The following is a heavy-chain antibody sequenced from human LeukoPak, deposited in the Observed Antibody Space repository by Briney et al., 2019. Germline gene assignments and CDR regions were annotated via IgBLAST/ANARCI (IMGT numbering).Heavy chain of an antibody. CDR2: IYISGST. D-gene: IGHD3-22*01. J-gene: IGHJ4*02. V-gene: IGHV4-4*07. CDR3: ARDRYYYDSSGYYSLGY. CDR1: GGSISSDY. Sequence: SETLSLTCTVSGGSISSDYWSWIRQPAGKGLEWIGRIYISGSTNYNPSLKSRVTMSVDTSKNQFSLKLSSVTAADTAVYYCARDRYYYDSSGYYSLGYWGQGTLVTVSS.